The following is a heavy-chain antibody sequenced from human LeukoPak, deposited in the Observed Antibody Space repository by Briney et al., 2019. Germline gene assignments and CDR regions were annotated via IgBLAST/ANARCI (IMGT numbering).Heavy chain of an antibody. CDR3: ARRKIHDYGDYFDC. D-gene: IGHD4-17*01. V-gene: IGHV4-39*01. Sequence: PSETLSLTCTVSGGSISNYYWGWIRQPPGKGLEWIGSIYYSGSTYYSPSLKSRVTISVDTSKNQFSLRLSSVTAADTAVYYCARRKIHDYGDYFDCWGRGTLVTVSS. J-gene: IGHJ4*02. CDR2: IYYSGST. CDR1: GGSISNYY.